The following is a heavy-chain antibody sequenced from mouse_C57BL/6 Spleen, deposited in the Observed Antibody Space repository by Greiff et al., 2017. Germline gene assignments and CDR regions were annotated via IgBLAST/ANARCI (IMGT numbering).Heavy chain of an antibody. J-gene: IGHJ2*01. D-gene: IGHD4-1*01. CDR3: AREGTGGFDY. Sequence: QVQLQQPGAELVMPGASVKLSCKASGYTFTSYWMHWVKQRPGQGLEWIGEIDPSDSYTNYNQKFKGKSTLTVDKSSSTAYMKLSSLTSEDSAVYYCAREGTGGFDYWAQGTTLTVSS. CDR2: IDPSDSYT. V-gene: IGHV1-69*01. CDR1: GYTFTSYW.